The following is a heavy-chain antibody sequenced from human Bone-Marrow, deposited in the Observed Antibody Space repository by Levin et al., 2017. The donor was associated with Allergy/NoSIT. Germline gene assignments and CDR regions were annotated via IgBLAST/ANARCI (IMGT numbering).Heavy chain of an antibody. V-gene: IGHV3-30*18. J-gene: IGHJ3*02. D-gene: IGHD3-10*01. CDR2: ISYDGSNK. CDR3: AKEGGRSRWFGDLGGGI. Sequence: GESLKISCAASGFTFSSYGMHWVRQAPGKGLEWVAVISYDGSNKYYADSVKGRFTISRDNSKNTLYLQMNSLRAEDTAVYYCAKEGGRSRWFGDLGGGIWGQGTMVTVSS. CDR1: GFTFSSYG.